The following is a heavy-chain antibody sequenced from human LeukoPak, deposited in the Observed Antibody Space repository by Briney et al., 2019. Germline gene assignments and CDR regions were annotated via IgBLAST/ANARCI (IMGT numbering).Heavy chain of an antibody. CDR2: IYITGST. CDR1: GGSIINYY. D-gene: IGHD3-22*01. CDR3: ARLKYYDSTGYSPGYYMDV. Sequence: SVTLSLTCTVSGGSIINYYWSWIRQSAGTGREWVGRIYITGSTNYNPSLQSRLSMSVDTSKNQFSLRLTSVSAADTAVYYCARLKYYDSTGYSPGYYMDVWGKGITVTVSS. V-gene: IGHV4-4*07. J-gene: IGHJ6*03.